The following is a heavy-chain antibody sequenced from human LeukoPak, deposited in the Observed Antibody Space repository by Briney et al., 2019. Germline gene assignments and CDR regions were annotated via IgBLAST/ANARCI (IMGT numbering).Heavy chain of an antibody. D-gene: IGHD3-10*01. CDR3: AKDLITMVRGFFDY. CDR1: GFTFSSYG. CDR2: IRYDGSNK. J-gene: IGHJ4*02. Sequence: AGGSLRLSCAASGFTFSSYGMHWVRQAPGKGLEWVAFIRYDGSNKYYADSVKGRFTISRDNSKNTLYLQMNSLRAEDTAVYYCAKDLITMVRGFFDYWGQGTLVTVSS. V-gene: IGHV3-30*02.